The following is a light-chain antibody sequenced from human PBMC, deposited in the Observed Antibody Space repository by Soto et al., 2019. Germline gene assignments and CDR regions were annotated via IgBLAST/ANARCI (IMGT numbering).Light chain of an antibody. CDR2: GTS. Sequence: EVVLTQSPGTLSLSPGERATLSCRASQSVSSTYLAWYQQKPGQAPRLLLYGTSNRATGIPDRFSGSGSGTDFTLTISSLEPEDFAVYYCQQYGSSPRTFGQGIKVEV. V-gene: IGKV3-20*01. CDR3: QQYGSSPRT. CDR1: QSVSSTY. J-gene: IGKJ1*01.